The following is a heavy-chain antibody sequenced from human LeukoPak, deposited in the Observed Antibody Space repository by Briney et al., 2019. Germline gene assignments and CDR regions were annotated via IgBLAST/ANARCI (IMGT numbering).Heavy chain of an antibody. Sequence: PGGSLRLSCAASGFTFDDYGMSWVRQAPGKGLEWVSGINWNGGSTGYADSVKGRFTISRDNAKNSLYLQMNSLRAEDTAVYYCARDLLYYDSNGGDYWGQGTLATVSS. V-gene: IGHV3-20*04. D-gene: IGHD3-22*01. CDR1: GFTFDDYG. J-gene: IGHJ4*02. CDR2: INWNGGST. CDR3: ARDLLYYDSNGGDY.